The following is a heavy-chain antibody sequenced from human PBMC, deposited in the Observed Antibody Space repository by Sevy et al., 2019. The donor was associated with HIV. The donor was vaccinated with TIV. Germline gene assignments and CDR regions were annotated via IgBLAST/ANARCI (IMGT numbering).Heavy chain of an antibody. CDR1: GFTFRNYD. D-gene: IGHD2-2*01. Sequence: GGSLRLSCEASGFTFRNYDMSWVRHAPGKGLEWVSGILDNGGGTYYADSVKGRFTISRDNSKNRMFLEMNSLGAEDTAVYFCAKSQLPHAFDIWGQGTMVTVSS. J-gene: IGHJ3*02. CDR3: AKSQLPHAFDI. V-gene: IGHV3-23*01. CDR2: ILDNGGGT.